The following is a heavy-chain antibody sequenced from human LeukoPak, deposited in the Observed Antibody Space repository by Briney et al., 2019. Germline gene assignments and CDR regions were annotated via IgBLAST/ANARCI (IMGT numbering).Heavy chain of an antibody. CDR3: AKAREPYSSSWYYFDY. D-gene: IGHD6-13*01. V-gene: IGHV3-30*18. J-gene: IGHJ4*02. CDR1: GFTSSSYG. Sequence: GGSLRLCCAASGFTSSSYGMHWVRQAPGKGLEWVAVISYDGSNKYYADSVKGRFTISRDNSKNTLYLQMNSLRAEDTAVYYCAKAREPYSSSWYYFDYWGQETLVTVSS. CDR2: ISYDGSNK.